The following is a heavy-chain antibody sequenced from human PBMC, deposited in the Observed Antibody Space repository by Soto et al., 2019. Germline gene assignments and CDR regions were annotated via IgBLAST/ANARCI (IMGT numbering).Heavy chain of an antibody. CDR2: ISGSGGST. V-gene: IGHV3-23*01. Sequence: EVQLLESGGGWVQPGGSLRLSCAASGLTFSSYAMSWVRQAPGKGLEWVSAISGSGGSTYYADSVKGRFTISRDNSKNTLSLQMNSLRAEDTAVYYCANPTPAVAYYFDYWGQGTLVTVSA. D-gene: IGHD6-19*01. CDR3: ANPTPAVAYYFDY. CDR1: GLTFSSYA. J-gene: IGHJ4*02.